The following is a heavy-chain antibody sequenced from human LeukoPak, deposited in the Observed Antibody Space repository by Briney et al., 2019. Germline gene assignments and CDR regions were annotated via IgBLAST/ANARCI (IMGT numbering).Heavy chain of an antibody. J-gene: IGHJ4*02. CDR2: MNPNSGNT. Sequence: ASVKVSCKASGYTFTSYDINWVRQATGQGLEWMGWMNPNSGNTGYAQKFQGRVTITRNTSISTAYMELSSLRSEDTAVYYCARGQFGDWNGKLGYWGQGTLVTVSS. CDR1: GYTFTSYD. V-gene: IGHV1-8*03. D-gene: IGHD1-1*01. CDR3: ARGQFGDWNGKLGY.